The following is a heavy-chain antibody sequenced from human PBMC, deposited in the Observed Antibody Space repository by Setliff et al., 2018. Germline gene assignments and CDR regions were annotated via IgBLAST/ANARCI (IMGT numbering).Heavy chain of an antibody. CDR1: GVSVNSLTW. CDR2: IYHDGNP. J-gene: IGHJ4*02. CDR3: ARGRAGHSGH. Sequence: PSETLSLTCAVSGVSVNSLTWWSWVRQTPGKGLEWIGFIYHDGNPKFNPSVNYNPSLRSRVTISVDTSKDQFSLKVISMTAADTAVYYCARGRAGHSGHWGQGTLVTVSS. D-gene: IGHD6-19*01. V-gene: IGHV4-28*03.